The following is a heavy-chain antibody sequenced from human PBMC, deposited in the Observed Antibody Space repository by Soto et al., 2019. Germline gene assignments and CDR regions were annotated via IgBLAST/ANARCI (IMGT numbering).Heavy chain of an antibody. V-gene: IGHV4-34*01. CDR3: ARGWYYYYYGMDV. Sequence: PSETLSLTCAVYGGSFSGYYWSWIRQPPGKGLEWIGEINHSGSTNYNPSLKSRVTISVDTSKNQFSLKLSSVTAADTAVYYCARGWYYYYYGMDVWGQGTTVTVSS. CDR2: INHSGST. CDR1: GGSFSGYY. J-gene: IGHJ6*02.